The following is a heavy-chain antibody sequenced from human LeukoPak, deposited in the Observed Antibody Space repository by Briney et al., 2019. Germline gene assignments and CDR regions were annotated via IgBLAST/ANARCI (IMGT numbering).Heavy chain of an antibody. D-gene: IGHD2-2*02. CDR2: ISASGVST. J-gene: IGHJ5*02. Sequence: GGSLRLSCAASGFTFSTYVMSWVRQAPGKGLEWVSAISASGVSTYYADSVKGRFTISRDNSKNTLYLQVNSLRSEDTAVYYCATNLVVVVPAAISESSLPWFDPWGQGTLVTVSS. CDR3: ATNLVVVVPAAISESSLPWFDP. CDR1: GFTFSTYV. V-gene: IGHV3-23*01.